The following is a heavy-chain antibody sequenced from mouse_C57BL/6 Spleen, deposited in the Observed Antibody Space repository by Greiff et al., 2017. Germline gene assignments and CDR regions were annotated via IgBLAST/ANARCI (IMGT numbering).Heavy chain of an antibody. J-gene: IGHJ1*03. Sequence: VQLQQPGTELVKPGASVKLSCKASGYTFTSYWMHWVKQRPGQGLEWIGNINPSNGGTNYNEKFKSKATLTVDKSSSTAYMQLSSLTSEGSAVYYCARPLKRSLRYFDVWGTGTTVTVSS. D-gene: IGHD6-1*01. V-gene: IGHV1-53*01. CDR3: ARPLKRSLRYFDV. CDR1: GYTFTSYW. CDR2: INPSNGGT.